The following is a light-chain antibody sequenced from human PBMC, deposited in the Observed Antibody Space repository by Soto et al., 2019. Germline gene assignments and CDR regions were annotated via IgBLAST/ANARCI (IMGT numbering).Light chain of an antibody. CDR3: HHYGGSVTT. V-gene: IGKV3-20*01. CDR2: GAS. J-gene: IGKJ4*01. Sequence: EIVLAQSPGTLSLSPGERATLSCRASQSISSSQLAWYQQKRGQAPRLLIFGASRRANGIPDRFSGSGSGTDFILTIARLEPEDFAVYYCHHYGGSVTTFGGGTKVEIK. CDR1: QSISSSQ.